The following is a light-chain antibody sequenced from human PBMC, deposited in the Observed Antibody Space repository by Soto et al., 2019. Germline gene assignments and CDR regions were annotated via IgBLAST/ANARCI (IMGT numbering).Light chain of an antibody. Sequence: DIQMTQSPSALSASVGDRVTITCRASQSISSWLAWYQQKPGQAPKLLIYKASSLESGVPSRFSGSGSGTAFTLTISSLEPDAFSTCYCQQYNRSALTFGHGTKVEIK. J-gene: IGKJ1*01. V-gene: IGKV1-5*03. CDR2: KAS. CDR3: QQYNRSALT. CDR1: QSISSW.